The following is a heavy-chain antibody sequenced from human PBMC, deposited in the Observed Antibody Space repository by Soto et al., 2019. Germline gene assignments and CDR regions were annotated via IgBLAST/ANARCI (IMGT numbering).Heavy chain of an antibody. V-gene: IGHV4-59*01. CDR2: IYYSGST. J-gene: IGHJ4*02. CDR3: ARGTVTSDFDY. D-gene: IGHD4-17*01. CDR1: GGSISSYY. Sequence: SETLSLTCTVSGGSISSYYWSWIRQPPGKGLEWIGYIYYSGSTNYNPSLKSRVTISVDTSKNQFSLKLSSVTAADTAVYYCARGTVTSDFDYWGQGTLVTVSS.